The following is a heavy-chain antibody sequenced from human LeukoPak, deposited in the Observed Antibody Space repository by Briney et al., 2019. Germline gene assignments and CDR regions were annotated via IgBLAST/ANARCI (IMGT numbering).Heavy chain of an antibody. J-gene: IGHJ4*02. CDR3: ARVTWLSAAGTEGNFDY. CDR2: IYTSGST. V-gene: IGHV4-61*02. D-gene: IGHD6-13*01. Sequence: SETLSLTCTVSGGSISSGSYFWSWIRQPAGKGLEWIGRIYTSGSTNYSPSLKSRVTISVDTSRNQFSLNLTSVTAADTAMYYCARVTWLSAAGTEGNFDYWGQGTLVTVSS. CDR1: GGSISSGSYF.